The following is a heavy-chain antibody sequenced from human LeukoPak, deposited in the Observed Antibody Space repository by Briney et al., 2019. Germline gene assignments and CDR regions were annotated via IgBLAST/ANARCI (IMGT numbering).Heavy chain of an antibody. CDR1: GGSISSSSYY. Sequence: SETLSLTCTVSGGSISSSSYYWGWIRQPPGKGLEWIGSIYYSGGTYYNPSLKSRVTISVDTSKNQFSLKLSSVTAADTAVYYCARGAAAEFDYWGQGTLVTVSS. CDR2: IYYSGGT. D-gene: IGHD6-13*01. V-gene: IGHV4-39*01. J-gene: IGHJ4*02. CDR3: ARGAAAEFDY.